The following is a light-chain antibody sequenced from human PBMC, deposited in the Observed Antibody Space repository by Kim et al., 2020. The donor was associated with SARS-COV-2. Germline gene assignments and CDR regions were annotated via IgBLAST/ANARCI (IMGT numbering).Light chain of an antibody. CDR2: KDV. V-gene: IGLV3-25*03. J-gene: IGLJ2*01. CDR3: QSADTTGTSVL. CDR1: AVSNQY. Sequence: SQGQTASITCSGDAVSNQYTDWYQQKPGQAPVLTINKDVERPSGIPARFSGSTSGTTVTLTIIAVQAEDEADYYCQSADTTGTSVLFGGGTRLTVL.